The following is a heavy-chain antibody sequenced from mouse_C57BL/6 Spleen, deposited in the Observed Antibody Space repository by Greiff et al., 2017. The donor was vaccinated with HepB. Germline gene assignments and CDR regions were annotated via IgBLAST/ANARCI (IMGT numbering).Heavy chain of an antibody. CDR2: IRLKSDNYAT. CDR1: GFTFSNYW. Sequence: EVKLEESGGGLVQPGGSMKLSCVASGFTFSNYWMNWVRQSPEKGLEWVAQIRLKSDNYATHYAESVKGRFTISRDDSKSSVYLQMNNLRAEDTGIYYCTGDTTAEGYFDYWGQGTTLTVSS. V-gene: IGHV6-3*01. CDR3: TGDTTAEGYFDY. J-gene: IGHJ2*01. D-gene: IGHD1-1*01.